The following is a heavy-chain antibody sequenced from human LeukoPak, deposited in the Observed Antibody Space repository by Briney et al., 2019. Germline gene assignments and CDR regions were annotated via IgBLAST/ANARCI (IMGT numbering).Heavy chain of an antibody. V-gene: IGHV3-15*07. Sequence: PGGSLRLSCAASGFTFSNAWMNWVRQAPGKGLEWVGRIKSKTYDGTIDYAAPVKGRFTISRDDSKNMLYLQMNSLKSEDTAVYYCSTLTSRGLSDSWGQGTLVTVSS. D-gene: IGHD1-20*01. CDR1: GFTFSNAW. J-gene: IGHJ4*02. CDR2: IKSKTYDGTI. CDR3: STLTSRGLSDS.